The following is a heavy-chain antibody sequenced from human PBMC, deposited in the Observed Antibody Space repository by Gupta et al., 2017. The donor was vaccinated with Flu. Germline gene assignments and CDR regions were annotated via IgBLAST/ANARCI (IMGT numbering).Heavy chain of an antibody. V-gene: IGHV3-9*01. CDR3: AKDKTIFGVVITYLDY. CDR2: ISWNSGSI. CDR1: GFTFDDYA. Sequence: EVQLVESGGGLVQPGRSLRLSCTASGFTFDDYAMHWVRQAPGKGLEWVSGISWNSGSIGYADSVKGRFTISRDNAKNSLYLQMNSLRAEDTALYYCAKDKTIFGVVITYLDYWGQGTLVTVSS. D-gene: IGHD3-3*01. J-gene: IGHJ4*02.